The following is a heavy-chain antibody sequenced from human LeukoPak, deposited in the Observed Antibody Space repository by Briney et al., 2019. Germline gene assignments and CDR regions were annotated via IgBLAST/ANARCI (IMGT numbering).Heavy chain of an antibody. Sequence: GGSLRLSCAYSGFTFRNHGMHWVRQAPGKGLEWVAVASTDEISQSYADSVKGRFTISRDNSKSTLFLQLSSLRADDTAVYYCTRNSGWYGVSWGQGTLVTVSS. CDR3: TRNSGWYGVS. CDR1: GFTFRNHG. J-gene: IGHJ4*02. V-gene: IGHV3-30*03. D-gene: IGHD6-19*01. CDR2: ASTDEISQ.